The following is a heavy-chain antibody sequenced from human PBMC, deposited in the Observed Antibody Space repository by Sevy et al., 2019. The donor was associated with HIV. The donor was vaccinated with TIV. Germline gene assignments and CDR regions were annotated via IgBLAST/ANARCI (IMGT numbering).Heavy chain of an antibody. D-gene: IGHD3-3*01. J-gene: IGHJ4*02. CDR2: IWYDGSNK. CDR1: GFTFSSYG. V-gene: IGHV3-33*01. Sequence: GGSLRLSCAASGFTFSSYGMHWVRQAPGKGLEWVAVIWYDGSNKYYADSVKGRFTISRDNSKNKLYLQMNSLRAEDTAVYYCARDHGIYDFWSGYFDYWGQGTLVTVSS. CDR3: ARDHGIYDFWSGYFDY.